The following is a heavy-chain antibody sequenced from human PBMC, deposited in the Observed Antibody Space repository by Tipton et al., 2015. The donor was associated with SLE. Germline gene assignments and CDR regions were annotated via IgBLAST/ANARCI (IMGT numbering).Heavy chain of an antibody. CDR1: GYSISSGYY. CDR3: ARHDRGIYSSSWYDYYYGMDV. V-gene: IGHV4-38-2*01. J-gene: IGHJ6*02. Sequence: LRLSCAVSGYSISSGYYWGWIRQPPGKGLEWIGSIYYSGSTYYNPSLKSRVTISVDTSKNQFSLKLSSVTAADTAVYYCARHDRGIYSSSWYDYYYGMDVWGQGTTVTVSS. D-gene: IGHD6-13*01. CDR2: IYYSGST.